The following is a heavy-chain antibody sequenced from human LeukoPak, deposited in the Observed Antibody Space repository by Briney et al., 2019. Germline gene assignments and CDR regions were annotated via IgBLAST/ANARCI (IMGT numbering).Heavy chain of an antibody. V-gene: IGHV3-7*01. D-gene: IGHD5-18*01. CDR2: IKQDGSEK. CDR1: GFTFSSYW. J-gene: IGHJ4*02. Sequence: GGSLRLSCAASGFTFSSYWMSWVRQAPGKGLEWVANIKQDGSEKYYVDSVKGRFTISRDNAKNSLYLQMNSLRAKDTAVYYCARVMDSYGSFPGYFDYWGQGTLVTVSS. CDR3: ARVMDSYGSFPGYFDY.